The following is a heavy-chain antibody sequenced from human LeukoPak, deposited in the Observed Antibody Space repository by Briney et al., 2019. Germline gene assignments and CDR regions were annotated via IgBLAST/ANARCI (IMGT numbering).Heavy chain of an antibody. Sequence: GGSLRLFCAPSVFTFSSYCMHWVRQAPGRGLVWDTLINSDGSSTNHAHSVKQRFTISGDDDKNTLYLQMKILRDKYTAVDYYARGLPFQYWG. CDR2: INSDGSST. J-gene: IGHJ4*01. D-gene: IGHD2-15*01. V-gene: IGHV3-74*01. CDR3: ARGLPFQY. CDR1: VFTFSSYC.